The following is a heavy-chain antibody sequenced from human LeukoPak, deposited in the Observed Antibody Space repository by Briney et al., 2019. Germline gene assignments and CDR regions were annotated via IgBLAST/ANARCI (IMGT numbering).Heavy chain of an antibody. CDR1: GFTFSNAW. CDR2: ISSSGSTI. Sequence: PGGSLRLSCVASGFTFSNAWMNWVRQAPGKGLEWVSYISSSGSTIYYADSVKGRFTISRDSAKNSLYLQMNSLRAEDTAVYYCAKGVVVAPDVTPFDYWGQGTLVTVSS. CDR3: AKGVVVAPDVTPFDY. J-gene: IGHJ4*02. D-gene: IGHD2-2*01. V-gene: IGHV3-48*04.